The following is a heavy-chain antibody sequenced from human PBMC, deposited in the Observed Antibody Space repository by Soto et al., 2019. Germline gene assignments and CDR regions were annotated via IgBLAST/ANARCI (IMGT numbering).Heavy chain of an antibody. CDR3: ARAQRFTIFGATGRDTGMDV. CDR1: GYTFTSYG. J-gene: IGHJ6*02. V-gene: IGHV1-18*04. CDR2: ISAYNGNT. D-gene: IGHD3-3*01. Sequence: GASVKVSCKASGYTFTSYGISCVRQAPGQVLEWMGWISAYNGNTNYAQKLQGRVTMTTDTSTSTAYMELRSLRSDDTAVYYCARAQRFTIFGATGRDTGMDVWGQGTTVTVSS.